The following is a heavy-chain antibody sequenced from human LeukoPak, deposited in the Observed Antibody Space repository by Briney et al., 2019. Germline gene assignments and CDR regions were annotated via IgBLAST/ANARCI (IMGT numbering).Heavy chain of an antibody. CDR1: GFSFSKYA. J-gene: IGHJ3*02. CDR2: ISKDGSMR. Sequence: GGSLRLSCAASGFSFSKYAMDWVRQAPGKGLEWVAIISKDGSMRYYADSVKGRFTVSRDNSNNTLSLQMNSLKSEGTAVYYCAGEKFDIWGQGTMVTVSA. V-gene: IGHV3-30*04. CDR3: AGEKFDI.